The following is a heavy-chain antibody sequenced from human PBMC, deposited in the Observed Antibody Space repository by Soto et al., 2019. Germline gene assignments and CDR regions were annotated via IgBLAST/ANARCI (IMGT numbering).Heavy chain of an antibody. J-gene: IGHJ4*02. CDR3: ARDLEAAAGTDY. CDR1: GYSFTSYG. V-gene: IGHV1-18*01. CDR2: ISAYNGNT. D-gene: IGHD6-13*01. Sequence: ASVKVSWEECGYSFTSYGIRWVRQAPGQGLEWMGWISAYNGNTNYAQKLQGRVTMTTDTSTSTAYMELRSLRSDDTAVYYCARDLEAAAGTDYWGQGTLVTVS.